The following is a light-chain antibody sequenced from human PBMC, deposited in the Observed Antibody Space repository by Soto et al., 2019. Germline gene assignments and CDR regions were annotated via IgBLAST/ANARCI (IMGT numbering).Light chain of an antibody. CDR1: SGHSNYA. CDR2: LNRDGSH. J-gene: IGLJ3*02. CDR3: QTWGTGIVV. Sequence: QPVLTQSPSASASLGASVKLTCTLSSGHSNYAIAWHQQQPEKGPRHLIKLNRDGSHSKGDGIPDRFSGASSGAERYLTISSLRSEDEADYFCQTWGTGIVVFGGGTKLTVL. V-gene: IGLV4-69*01.